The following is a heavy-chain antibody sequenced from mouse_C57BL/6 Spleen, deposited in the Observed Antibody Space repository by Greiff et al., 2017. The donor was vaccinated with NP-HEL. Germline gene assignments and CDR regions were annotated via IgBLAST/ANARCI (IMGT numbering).Heavy chain of an antibody. D-gene: IGHD1-1*01. CDR1: GYTFTSYW. CDR2: IDPSDSYT. V-gene: IGHV1-69*01. Sequence: QVQLQQSGAELVMPGASVKLSCKASGYTFTSYWMHWVKQRPGQGLEWIGEIDPSDSYTNYNQKFKGKSTLTVDKSSSTAYMQLSSLTSEDSAVYYCARSDYGSSYVGWYFDVWGTGTTVTVSS. J-gene: IGHJ1*03. CDR3: ARSDYGSSYVGWYFDV.